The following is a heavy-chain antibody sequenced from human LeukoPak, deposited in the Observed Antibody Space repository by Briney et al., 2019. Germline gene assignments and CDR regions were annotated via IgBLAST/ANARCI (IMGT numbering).Heavy chain of an antibody. D-gene: IGHD3-3*01. CDR1: GFTFSSYD. V-gene: IGHV3-13*01. CDR3: ARGGERTIFGVVDFDY. Sequence: PGGSLRLSCAASGFTFSSYDMHWVRQLTGKGLEWVSGIGTAGDTYYKDSVKGRFAISRENAKNSLYLQMNSLRAEDTAVYYCARGGERTIFGVVDFDYWGQGTLVTVSS. CDR2: IGTAGDT. J-gene: IGHJ4*02.